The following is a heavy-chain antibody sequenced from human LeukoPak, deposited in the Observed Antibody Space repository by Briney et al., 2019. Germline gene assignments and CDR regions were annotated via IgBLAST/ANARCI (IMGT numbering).Heavy chain of an antibody. CDR2: IDWDDDI. CDR1: GFSLSTDGMC. CDR3: ARIPGTTYDDGMYV. V-gene: IGHV2-70*01. Sequence: SGPTLVKPTQILTLTCTFSGFSLSTDGMCVSWIRQPPGKALEWLALIDWDDDIYYNTSLKTRLTMSKGTSNNQVVLTMTNMDPVDTGTYYCARIPGTTYDDGMYVLGQGTTVTVS. D-gene: IGHD1-1*01. J-gene: IGHJ6*02.